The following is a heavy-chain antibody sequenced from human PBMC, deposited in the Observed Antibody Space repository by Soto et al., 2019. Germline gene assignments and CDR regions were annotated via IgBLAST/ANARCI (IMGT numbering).Heavy chain of an antibody. V-gene: IGHV4-59*01. J-gene: IGHJ6*03. CDR2: IYYSGST. Sequence: PSETLSLTCTVSGGSISSYYWSWIRQPPGKGLECIGYIYYSGSTNYNPSLKSRVTLSVDTSKNQFSLKLSSVTAADTAVYYCARLFQSGVIRDYYYMDVWGKGTTVTVSS. CDR3: ARLFQSGVIRDYYYMDV. CDR1: GGSISSYY. D-gene: IGHD1-26*01.